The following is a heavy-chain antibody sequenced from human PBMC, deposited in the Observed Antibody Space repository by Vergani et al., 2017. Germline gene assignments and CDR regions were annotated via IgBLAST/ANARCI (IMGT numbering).Heavy chain of an antibody. CDR2: TYYSGST. J-gene: IGHJ6*02. Sequence: QVQLQESGPGLVKPSQTLPLTCTVSGGSISSGDYYWSWIRQPPGKGLEWFGYTYYSGSTSYNPSLKSRVTISVDTSQNQFPLRLSSVTAADTAVYYCARDRLVSRTVVTPGGYYYYYYGMDVWGQGTTVTVSS. V-gene: IGHV4-30-4*08. CDR1: GGSISSGDYY. CDR3: ARDRLVSRTVVTPGGYYYYYYGMDV. D-gene: IGHD4-23*01.